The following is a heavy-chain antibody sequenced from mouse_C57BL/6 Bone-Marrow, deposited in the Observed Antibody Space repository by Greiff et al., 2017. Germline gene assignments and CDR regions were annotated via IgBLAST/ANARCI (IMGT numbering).Heavy chain of an antibody. J-gene: IGHJ1*03. Sequence: QVQLQQPGAELVKPGASVKLSCKASGYTFTSYWMHWVKQRPGQGLEWIGMIHPNSGSTNYNEKFKSKATLTVDKSSSTAYMQLSSLTSEDSAVYYCASDTTVVAHWYFDVWGTGTTVTVSS. D-gene: IGHD1-1*01. CDR1: GYTFTSYW. CDR2: IHPNSGST. CDR3: ASDTTVVAHWYFDV. V-gene: IGHV1-64*01.